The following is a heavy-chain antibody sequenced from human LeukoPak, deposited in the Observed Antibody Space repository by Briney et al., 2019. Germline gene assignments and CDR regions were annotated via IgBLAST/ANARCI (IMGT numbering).Heavy chain of an antibody. CDR1: GFTFSSYA. CDR3: VKLGGYYGSGTHYYDY. CDR2: ISSNGGST. V-gene: IGHV3-64D*06. D-gene: IGHD3-10*01. Sequence: PGGSLRLSCSASGFTFSSYAMHWVRQAPGKGLEYVSAISSNGGSTYYADSVKGRFTTSRDNSKNTLYLQMSSLRAEDTAVYYCVKLGGYYGSGTHYYDYWGQGTLVTVSS. J-gene: IGHJ4*02.